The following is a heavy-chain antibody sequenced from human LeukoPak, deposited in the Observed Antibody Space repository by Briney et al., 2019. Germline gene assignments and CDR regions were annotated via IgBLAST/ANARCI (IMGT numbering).Heavy chain of an antibody. CDR3: ARGFWSGYYYNWFDP. Sequence: GGSLRLSCAASGFSVSSNYMTWVRQAPGKGLEWVSVIYTGGSTYYADSVKGRFTISRDNSKNTLYLQMNSLRAEDTAMYYCARGFWSGYYYNWFDPWGQGTLVTVSS. J-gene: IGHJ5*02. CDR2: IYTGGST. D-gene: IGHD3-3*01. CDR1: GFSVSSNY. V-gene: IGHV3-66*02.